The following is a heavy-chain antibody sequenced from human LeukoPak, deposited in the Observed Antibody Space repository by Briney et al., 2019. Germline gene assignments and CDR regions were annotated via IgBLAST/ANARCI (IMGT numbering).Heavy chain of an antibody. CDR2: IYASGST. CDR1: GGSINSGNYY. CDR3: ARDSIYGYDY. Sequence: KPSQTLSLTCTISGGSINSGNYYWSWIRQPAGKRLEGLGRIYASGSTDYNPSLKNQVPIPVLTSRNQFALRLRAGAAADTAVYYCARDSIYGYDYWGQGTLVTVSS. V-gene: IGHV4-61*02. J-gene: IGHJ4*02. D-gene: IGHD2/OR15-2a*01.